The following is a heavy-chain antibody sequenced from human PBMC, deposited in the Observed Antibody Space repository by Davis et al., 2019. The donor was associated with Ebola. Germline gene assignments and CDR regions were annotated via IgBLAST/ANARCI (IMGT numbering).Heavy chain of an antibody. Sequence: GESLKISCAASGFTFSNAWMSWVRQAPGKGLEWVSAISGSGGSTYYADSVKGRFTISRDNSKNTLYLQMNSLRAEDTAVYYCAKGMSPADFWSGYYNYFDYWGQGTLVTVSS. CDR1: GFTFSNAW. D-gene: IGHD3-3*01. V-gene: IGHV3-23*01. J-gene: IGHJ4*02. CDR3: AKGMSPADFWSGYYNYFDY. CDR2: ISGSGGST.